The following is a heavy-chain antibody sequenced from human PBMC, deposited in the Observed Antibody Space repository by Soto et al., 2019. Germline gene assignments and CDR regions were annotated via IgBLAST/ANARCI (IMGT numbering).Heavy chain of an antibody. CDR1: GFTFSRYG. CDR3: ARGQGPSYYYYGMDV. Sequence: QVQLVESGGGVVQPGRSLRLSCAASGFTFSRYGMHWVRQAPGKGLEWVAVIWYDGSNKYYADSVKGRFTISRDNSKNTLYLQMNSLRAEDTAVYYCARGQGPSYYYYGMDVWGQGTTVTVSS. V-gene: IGHV3-33*01. J-gene: IGHJ6*02. CDR2: IWYDGSNK.